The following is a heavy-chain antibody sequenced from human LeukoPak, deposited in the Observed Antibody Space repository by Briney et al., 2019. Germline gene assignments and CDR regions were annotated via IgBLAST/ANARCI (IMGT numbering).Heavy chain of an antibody. CDR1: GYRFTGYY. V-gene: IGHV1-2*02. CDR3: ARNTPMSGRWVFDM. CDR2: INPDVGDT. D-gene: IGHD3-16*01. Sequence: GASVKVSCKASGYRFTGYYIDWLRHAPGPGNEWMGWINPDVGDTHSAQKYPGRGTLTGDTSITTAYLELREVSFDDTAVSYYARNTPMSGRWVFDMGGQETMVTV. J-gene: IGHJ3*02.